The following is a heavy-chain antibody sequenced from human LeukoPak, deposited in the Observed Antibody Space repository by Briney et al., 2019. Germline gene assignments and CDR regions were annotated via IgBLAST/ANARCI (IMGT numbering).Heavy chain of an antibody. CDR1: GFTFSSYA. J-gene: IGHJ5*02. CDR3: AKAGYGDYLNNWFDP. D-gene: IGHD4-17*01. CDR2: ISGSGGST. V-gene: IGHV3-23*01. Sequence: GGSLRLSCAASGFTFSSYAMSWVRQAPGKGLEWVSAISGSGGSTYYADSVTGRFTISRDNSRNTLYLQMNSLRAEDTAVYYCAKAGYGDYLNNWFDPWGQGTLVTVSS.